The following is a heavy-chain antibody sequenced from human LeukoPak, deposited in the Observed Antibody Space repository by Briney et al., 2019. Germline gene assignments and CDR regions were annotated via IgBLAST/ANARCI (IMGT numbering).Heavy chain of an antibody. CDR1: GGSISSYY. V-gene: IGHV4-59*08. D-gene: IGHD3-3*02. CDR2: VYYSGST. CDR3: ATYGSYIFYNWFDP. J-gene: IGHJ5*02. Sequence: SETLSLTCTVSGGSISSYYWSWIRQPPGKGLEWIGYVYYSGSTNYNPSLKSRVTISVDTSKNQFSLKLRSVTAADTAVYYCATYGSYIFYNWFDPWGQGTLVTVSS.